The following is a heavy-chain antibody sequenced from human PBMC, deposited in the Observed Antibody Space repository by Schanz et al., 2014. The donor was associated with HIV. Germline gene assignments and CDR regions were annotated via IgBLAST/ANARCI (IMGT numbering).Heavy chain of an antibody. CDR1: GYSFTGYY. CDR2: INTNGGGT. V-gene: IGHV1-46*01. CDR3: AREKMDTGGLDV. Sequence: QVQLVQSGAEVEKPGASAKVSCKASGYSFTGYYIHWVRQAPGQGLEWMGVINTNGGGTSDTLQGRVIITRDTSTRTVYMYLSNLRFEDSAVYYCAREKMDTGGLDVWGQGTTVTVSS. J-gene: IGHJ6*02.